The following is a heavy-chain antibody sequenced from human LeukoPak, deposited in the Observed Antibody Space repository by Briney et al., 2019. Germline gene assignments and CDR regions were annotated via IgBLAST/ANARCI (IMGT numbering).Heavy chain of an antibody. CDR3: ARLYYDSSGSLVPYYYYGMDV. CDR2: IIPIFGTA. J-gene: IGHJ6*02. CDR1: GGAFSSYA. Sequence: ASVKVSCKASGGAFSSYAISWVRQAPGQGLEWMGGIIPIFGTANYAQKFQGRVTITADESTSTAYMELSSLRSEDTAVYYCARLYYDSSGSLVPYYYYGMDVWGQGTTVTVSS. V-gene: IGHV1-69*13. D-gene: IGHD3-22*01.